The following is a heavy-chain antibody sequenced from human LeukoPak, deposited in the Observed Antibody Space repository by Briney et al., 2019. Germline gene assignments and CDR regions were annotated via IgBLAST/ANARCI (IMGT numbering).Heavy chain of an antibody. Sequence: SETLSLTCTVSGYSISSGYYWAWIRQPPGKGLEWIGSIYHTGTTYYNPSLKSRVTISVDTSSNRFSLQLRSVTAADTVTYYCASPSKWELSDLGCWGRGTLVTVSS. CDR2: IYHTGTT. CDR1: GYSISSGYY. V-gene: IGHV4-38-2*02. D-gene: IGHD1-26*01. CDR3: ASPSKWELSDLGC. J-gene: IGHJ4*01.